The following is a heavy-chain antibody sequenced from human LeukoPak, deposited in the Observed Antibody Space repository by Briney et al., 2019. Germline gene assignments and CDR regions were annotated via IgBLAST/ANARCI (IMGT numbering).Heavy chain of an antibody. CDR2: IKSKTDGGTT. CDR3: TTGYYYDSSFDY. CDR1: GFTFSNAW. Sequence: GGSLRLSCAASGFTFSNAWMSWVRQAPGKGLEWVGRIKSKTDGGTTDCAAPVKGRFTISRDDSKNTLYLQMNSLKTEDTAVYYCTTGYYYDSSFDYWGQGTLVTVSS. J-gene: IGHJ4*02. V-gene: IGHV3-15*01. D-gene: IGHD3-22*01.